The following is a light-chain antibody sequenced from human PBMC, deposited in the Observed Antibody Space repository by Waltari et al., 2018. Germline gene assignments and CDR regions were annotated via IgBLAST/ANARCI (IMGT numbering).Light chain of an antibody. CDR1: QGIRSV. CDR2: AAS. CDR3: QQFNSYPLT. J-gene: IGKJ4*01. Sequence: IQLTQSPSSLSASAGDRVAITCRASQGIRSVLAWYPQKPGKAPKLLIYAASTLQSGFPSRFSGSGSGTDFSLTISSLQPEDFATYYCQQFNSYPLTFGGGTKVEIK. V-gene: IGKV1-9*01.